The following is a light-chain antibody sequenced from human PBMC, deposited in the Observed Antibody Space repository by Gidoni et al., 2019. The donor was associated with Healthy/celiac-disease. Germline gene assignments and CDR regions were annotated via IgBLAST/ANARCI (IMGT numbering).Light chain of an antibody. CDR1: SSNIGSNT. CDR2: SNK. V-gene: IGLV1-44*01. Sequence: QSVLTPQPAASGTPRQRVTISCSGSSSNIGSNTVNWYQQLPGTAPNLLIYSNKHRPSGVPARFSGSKSGTSASLAISGLQSEDEADYYCAAWDDSLNGWVFGGGTKLTVL. CDR3: AAWDDSLNGWV. J-gene: IGLJ3*02.